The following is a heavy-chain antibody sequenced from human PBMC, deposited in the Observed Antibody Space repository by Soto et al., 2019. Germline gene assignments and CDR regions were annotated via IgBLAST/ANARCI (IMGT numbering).Heavy chain of an antibody. V-gene: IGHV3-21*06. J-gene: IGHJ3*01. CDR2: VSGSSSYI. D-gene: IGHD4-17*01. CDR3: ARDPRGHYGP. Sequence: GGSLILSCEGFGFNFRSFNMIWVRQSPGEGLEWVSSVSGSSSYIYYADSVKGRFTVSRDNANNVVFLQMNGMRPEDTVMYYCARDPRGHYGPWGQGTMVTVS. CDR1: GFNFRSFN.